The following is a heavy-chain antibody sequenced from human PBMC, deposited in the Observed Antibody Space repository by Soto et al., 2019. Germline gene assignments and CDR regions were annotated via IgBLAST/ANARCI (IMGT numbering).Heavy chain of an antibody. CDR1: GGSISSYY. Sequence: TSETLSLTCSVSGGSISSYYWSWIRQPPGKGLEWIGYIYYSGSTNYNPSLKSRVTISVDTSKNQFSLKLSSVTAADTAVYYCARVGGYSYGSFDYWGQGTLVTVSS. CDR3: ARVGGYSYGSFDY. V-gene: IGHV4-59*01. J-gene: IGHJ4*02. CDR2: IYYSGST. D-gene: IGHD5-18*01.